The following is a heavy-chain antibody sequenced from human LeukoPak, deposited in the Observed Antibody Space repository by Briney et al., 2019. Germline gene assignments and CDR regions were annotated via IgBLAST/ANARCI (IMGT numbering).Heavy chain of an antibody. CDR3: ARHLRRDWYFDL. CDR2: IYYSGST. Sequence: SETLSLTCTVSGGSISSYYWSWLRQPPGKGLEWVGYIYYSGSTNYNPSLKSRVTISVDTSKNQFSLKLSSVTAADTAVYYCARHLRRDWYFDLWGRGTLVTVSS. V-gene: IGHV4-59*01. J-gene: IGHJ2*01. CDR1: GGSISSYY.